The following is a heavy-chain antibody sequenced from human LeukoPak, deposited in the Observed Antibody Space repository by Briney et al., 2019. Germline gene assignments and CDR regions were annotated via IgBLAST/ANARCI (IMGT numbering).Heavy chain of an antibody. D-gene: IGHD5-12*01. J-gene: IGHJ4*02. CDR1: GGSISSYY. V-gene: IGHV4-4*07. CDR3: ARSPGYSGLREGYFDY. CDR2: IYTSGSA. Sequence: SETLSLTCTVSGGSISSYYWSWTRQPAGKGLEWIGRIYTSGSANYNPSLKSRVTMSVDTSKNQFSLKLSSVTAADTAVYYCARSPGYSGLREGYFDYWGQGTLVTVSS.